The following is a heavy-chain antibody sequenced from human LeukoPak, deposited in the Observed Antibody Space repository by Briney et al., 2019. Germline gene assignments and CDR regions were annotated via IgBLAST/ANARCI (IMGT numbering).Heavy chain of an antibody. CDR3: ARDLGDKYGYVWFDP. CDR2: IYYSGTT. CDR1: GGSIPISTYY. Sequence: SETLSLTCTVSGGSIPISTYYWGWVRQPPGKGLEWIGSIYYSGTTKYNPSLKSRVTISVDNSNNKFSLRLSSLTAADTAVYYCARDLGDKYGYVWFDPWGQGTPVTVSS. D-gene: IGHD5-18*01. J-gene: IGHJ5*02. V-gene: IGHV4-39*07.